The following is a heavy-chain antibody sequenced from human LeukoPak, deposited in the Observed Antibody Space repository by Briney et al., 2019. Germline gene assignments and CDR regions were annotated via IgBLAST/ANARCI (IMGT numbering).Heavy chain of an antibody. CDR2: INAGNGNT. V-gene: IGHV1-3*01. D-gene: IGHD3-9*01. J-gene: IGHJ4*02. Sequence: GASVKVSCKSSGYTFTTYAIHWVRQAPGQGLEYMGWINAGNGNTKYSQNFQGRVTITRDTSASTAYMELSSLRSEDTAVYYCAREHDVLTGYSLDYWGQGTLVTVSS. CDR1: GYTFTTYA. CDR3: AREHDVLTGYSLDY.